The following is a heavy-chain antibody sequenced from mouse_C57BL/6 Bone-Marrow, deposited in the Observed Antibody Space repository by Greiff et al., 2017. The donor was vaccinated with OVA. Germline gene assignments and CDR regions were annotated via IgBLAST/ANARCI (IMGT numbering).Heavy chain of an antibody. J-gene: IGHJ2*01. Sequence: QVQLQQSGAELVRPGTSVKVSCKASGYAFTNYLIEWVKQRPGQGLEWIGVINPGSGGTTYNEKFKGKATLTADKSSSTAYMQLSSLTSEDSAVYFCARGGLDYWGQGTTLTVSS. V-gene: IGHV1-54*01. CDR3: ARGGLDY. CDR2: INPGSGGT. CDR1: GYAFTNYL.